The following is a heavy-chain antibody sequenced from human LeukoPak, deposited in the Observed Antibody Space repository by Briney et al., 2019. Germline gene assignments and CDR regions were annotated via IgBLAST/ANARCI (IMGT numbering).Heavy chain of an antibody. CDR3: AKVIRGGYGMDV. CDR2: ISDSSSIT. CDR1: GFTFSSFG. D-gene: IGHD3-10*01. J-gene: IGHJ6*02. Sequence: GGSLRHSCSASGFTFSSFGMNWVRQAPGKGLEWVSYISDSSSITYYADSVKGRFTISRDNAKNSLSLQLNSLRDEDTAVYFCAKVIRGGYGMDVWGQGTTVAVSS. V-gene: IGHV3-48*02.